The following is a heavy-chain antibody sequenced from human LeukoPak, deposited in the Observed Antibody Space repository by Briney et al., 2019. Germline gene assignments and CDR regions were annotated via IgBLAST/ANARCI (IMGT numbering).Heavy chain of an antibody. CDR1: GFTVSSNY. D-gene: IGHD3-22*01. CDR2: IYSGGST. V-gene: IGHV3-66*01. J-gene: IGHJ4*02. Sequence: GGSLRLSCAASGFTVSSNYMSWVRQAPGKGLEWVSVIYSGGSTYYADSVKGRFTISRDNSKNTLYLQMNSLRAEDTAVYYCARAGTTYYYDSSDYYYEGFSHFDYWGQGTLVTVSS. CDR3: ARAGTTYYYDSSDYYYEGFSHFDY.